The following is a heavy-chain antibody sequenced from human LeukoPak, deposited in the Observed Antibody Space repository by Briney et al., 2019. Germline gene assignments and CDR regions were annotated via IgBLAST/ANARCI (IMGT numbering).Heavy chain of an antibody. Sequence: GGSLRLSCAASGFTFSSYAMRWVRQAPGKGLEWVAVISYDGSNKYYADSVKGRFTISRDNSKNTLYLQMNSLRAEDTAVYYCASSTVTHDAFDIWGQGTMVTVSS. D-gene: IGHD4-17*01. CDR2: ISYDGSNK. V-gene: IGHV3-30-3*01. CDR3: ASSTVTHDAFDI. CDR1: GFTFSSYA. J-gene: IGHJ3*02.